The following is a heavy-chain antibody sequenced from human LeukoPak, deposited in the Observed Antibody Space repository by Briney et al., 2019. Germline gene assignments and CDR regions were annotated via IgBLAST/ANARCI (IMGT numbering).Heavy chain of an antibody. CDR3: ARDLPEGSRGWDY. J-gene: IGHJ4*02. Sequence: GGSLRLSCAASGFTVSSNYMSWVRQAPGHGPESVTVIYSGSSTYYPDSVKGQFTISRDNSKNTLYLQMNSLRAEDTVVYYCARDLPEGSRGWDYWGEGTLVTVSS. CDR2: IYSGSST. V-gene: IGHV3-66*01. D-gene: IGHD6-19*01. CDR1: GFTVSSNY.